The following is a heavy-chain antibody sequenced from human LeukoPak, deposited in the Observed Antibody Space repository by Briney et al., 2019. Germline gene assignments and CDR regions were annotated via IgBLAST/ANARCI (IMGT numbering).Heavy chain of an antibody. CDR1: GYSFISYW. Sequence: GESLKISCKGSGYSFISYWIGWVRQMPGKGLEWMAMIYPGDSATRYSLSFQGQVTVSADKSISTAYLQWSSLKASDTAMYYCARRWAVAGAFDYWGQGTLVTVSS. V-gene: IGHV5-51*01. CDR3: ARRWAVAGAFDY. CDR2: IYPGDSAT. D-gene: IGHD6-19*01. J-gene: IGHJ4*02.